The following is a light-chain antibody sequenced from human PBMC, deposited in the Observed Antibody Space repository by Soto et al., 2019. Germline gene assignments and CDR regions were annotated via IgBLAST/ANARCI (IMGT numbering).Light chain of an antibody. Sequence: DIQMTQSPSSLSASVGDRVTITCRASQTITTYLNLYQQKPGKAPKVLIYTASSLQSAVPSRFSGSGSGTDFTLTISSLQPEDFATYYCQKNYNFPYTFGQGTNLEIK. J-gene: IGKJ2*01. CDR1: QTITTY. CDR3: QKNYNFPYT. V-gene: IGKV1-39*01. CDR2: TAS.